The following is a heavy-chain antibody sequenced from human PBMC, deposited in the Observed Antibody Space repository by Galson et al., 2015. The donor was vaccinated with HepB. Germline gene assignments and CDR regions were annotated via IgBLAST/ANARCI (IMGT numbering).Heavy chain of an antibody. D-gene: IGHD3-22*01. V-gene: IGHV3-53*01. CDR3: ARVLVTMIGNDAFDI. CDR1: GFTVSSNY. CDR2: IYSGGST. Sequence: SLRLSCAASGFTVSSNYMSWVRQAPGKGLEWVSVIYSGGSTYYADSVKGRFTISRDNSKNTLYLQMNSLRAEDTAVYYCARVLVTMIGNDAFDIWGQGTMVTVSS. J-gene: IGHJ3*02.